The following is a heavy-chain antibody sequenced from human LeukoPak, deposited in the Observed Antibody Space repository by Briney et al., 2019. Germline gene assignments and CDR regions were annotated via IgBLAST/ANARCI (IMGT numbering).Heavy chain of an antibody. CDR2: INRSGST. V-gene: IGHV4-61*01. Sequence: PSETLSLTCTVSGGSVSSGSYYWSWIRQPPGKGLEWIGEINRSGSTNYNPSLKSRVTISVDTSKNQFSLKLSSVTAADTAVYYCARGYQFYQSWGQGTLVTVSS. J-gene: IGHJ5*02. CDR3: ARGYQFYQS. CDR1: GGSVSSGSYY. D-gene: IGHD2-2*01.